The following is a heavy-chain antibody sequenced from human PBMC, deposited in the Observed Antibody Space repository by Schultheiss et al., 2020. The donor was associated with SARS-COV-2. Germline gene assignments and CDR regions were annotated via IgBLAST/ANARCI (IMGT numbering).Heavy chain of an antibody. CDR3: TRVIPSRYCSSTSCYKDAFEI. CDR2: IGTAGDT. D-gene: IGHD2-2*02. Sequence: GGSLRLSCAASGFTFSSYDMHWVRQATGKGLEWVSAIGTAGDTYYQGSVKGRFTISRENAKNSLYLQMNSLRAGDTDVYYCTRVIPSRYCSSTSCYKDAFEIWGQGTMVTVSS. J-gene: IGHJ3*02. CDR1: GFTFSSYD. V-gene: IGHV3-13*04.